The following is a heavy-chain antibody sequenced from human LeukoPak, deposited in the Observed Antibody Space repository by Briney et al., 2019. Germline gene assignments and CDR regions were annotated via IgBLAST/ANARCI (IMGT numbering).Heavy chain of an antibody. V-gene: IGHV3-48*04. CDR1: GFTFSSYS. CDR2: ISSSGSTI. J-gene: IGHJ6*04. D-gene: IGHD3-10*02. CDR3: AELGITMIGGV. Sequence: GSLRLSCSASGFTFSSYSLNWVRQAPGKGLEWVSYISSSGSTIYYADSVKGRFTISRDNAKNSLYLQMNSLRAEDTAVYYCAELGITMIGGVWGKGTTVTISS.